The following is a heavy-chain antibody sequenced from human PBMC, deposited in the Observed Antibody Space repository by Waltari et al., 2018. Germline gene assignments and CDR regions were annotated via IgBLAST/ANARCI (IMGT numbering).Heavy chain of an antibody. V-gene: IGHV3-53*01. CDR1: GFTVSSNF. J-gene: IGHJ4*02. CDR3: AGRTGDYFDY. Sequence: EVQLVASGGGLIQRGVSRTIYCAASGFTVSSNFMPWVRQAPGKGLEYVSVIYSGGDTYYAASVKGRFTISRDNSKNTLYLQMNSLRAEDTAVYFCAGRTGDYFDYWGQGTLVTVSS. CDR2: IYSGGDT.